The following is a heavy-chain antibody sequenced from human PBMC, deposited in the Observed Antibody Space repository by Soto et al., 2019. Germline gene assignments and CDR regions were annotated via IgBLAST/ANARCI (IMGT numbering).Heavy chain of an antibody. CDR1: GYSFTSYW. V-gene: IGHV5-51*01. J-gene: IGHJ5*02. CDR2: IYPGDSDT. CDR3: ARQLAYSSGPNWFDP. D-gene: IGHD6-19*01. Sequence: GESLKISCKGSGYSFTSYWIGWVRQMPGKGLEWMGIIYPGDSDTRYSPSFQGQVTISADKSISTAYLQWSSLKASDTAMYYCARQLAYSSGPNWFDPWGQGTLVTVSS.